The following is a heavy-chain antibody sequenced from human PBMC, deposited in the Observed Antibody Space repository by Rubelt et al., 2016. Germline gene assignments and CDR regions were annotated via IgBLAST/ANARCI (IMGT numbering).Heavy chain of an antibody. V-gene: IGHV1-18*01. J-gene: IGHJ5*02. CDR1: GYTFTTYG. CDR3: ARGYCSSANCLFNWFDP. D-gene: IGHD2-2*01. Sequence: QVQLVQSGAEVKKPGASVKVSCKASGYTFTTYGISWVRQAPGQGLEWMGWIRTYNGNTNDAQKRQGRVTMTTDTSTSTAYMELRSLRSDDTAMYFCARGYCSSANCLFNWFDPWGQGTLVTVSS. CDR2: IRTYNGNT.